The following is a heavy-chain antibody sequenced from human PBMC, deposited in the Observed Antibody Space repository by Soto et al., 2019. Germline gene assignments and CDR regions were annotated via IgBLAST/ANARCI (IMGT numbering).Heavy chain of an antibody. Sequence: QVQLQQWGAGLPKPSETLSLTCAVYGAPFSGYYWTWIRQPPGKGLAWIGEINHTGSTKYNPSLKSRVTMSLDTSKNQFSLSLRSVTAADTAVYYCARGREIFGAVTPFEYWGQGTQVAVAS. D-gene: IGHD3-3*01. V-gene: IGHV4-34*02. J-gene: IGHJ4*02. CDR1: GAPFSGYY. CDR3: ARGREIFGAVTPFEY. CDR2: INHTGST.